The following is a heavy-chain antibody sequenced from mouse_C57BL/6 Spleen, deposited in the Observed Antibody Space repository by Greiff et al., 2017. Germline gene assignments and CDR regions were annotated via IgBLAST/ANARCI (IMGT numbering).Heavy chain of an antibody. CDR3: ARSTRYYYGSYFDD. CDR2: IYPRDGST. J-gene: IGHJ2*01. D-gene: IGHD1-1*01. CDR1: GYTFTSYD. Sequence: QVQLQQSGRELVQPGASVKLSCKASGYTFTSYDINWVKQTPGQGLEWIGWIYPRDGSTKYNEKFKGKATLTVDTSSSTAYMELHSLTSEDSAVYFCARSTRYYYGSYFDDWGQGTTLTVSS. V-gene: IGHV1-85*01.